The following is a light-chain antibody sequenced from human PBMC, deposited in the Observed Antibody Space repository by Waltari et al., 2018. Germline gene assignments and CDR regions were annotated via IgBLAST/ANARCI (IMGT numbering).Light chain of an antibody. CDR1: QSVSTY. Sequence: EIVLTQSPATLSLSPGERATLSCRASQSVSTYLAWYQHKPGQDPRLRIYDASHRATGIPARFSGSGSVADFTLTISSLEPEDFAVYYCQQRTNWPPFTFGPGTKVDIK. CDR3: QQRTNWPPFT. CDR2: DAS. J-gene: IGKJ3*01. V-gene: IGKV3-11*01.